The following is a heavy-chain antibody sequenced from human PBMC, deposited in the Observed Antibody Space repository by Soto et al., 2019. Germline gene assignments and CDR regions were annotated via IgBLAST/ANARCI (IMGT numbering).Heavy chain of an antibody. CDR3: PREVGYADLSAALLD. V-gene: IGHV1-69*01. D-gene: IGHD4-17*01. CDR1: GGTFSSHS. CDR2: VISLFGTA. Sequence: VQLMQSGAEVKKPGSSVKVSCKASGGTFSSHSINWVRQAPGQGLEWMGGVISLFGTANYAHNFKGRVTITAYQSKSTAYMQLNSLRSNDTAVYYCPREVGYADLSAALLDSGQSNLVTLAA. J-gene: IGHJ1*01.